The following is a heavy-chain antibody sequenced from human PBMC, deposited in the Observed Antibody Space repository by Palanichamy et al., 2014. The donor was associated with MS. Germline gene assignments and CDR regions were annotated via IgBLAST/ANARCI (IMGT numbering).Heavy chain of an antibody. D-gene: IGHD2-15*01. CDR1: GFTFSTYW. V-gene: IGHV3-74*01. CDR2: INSDGSST. Sequence: EVQLVESGGDLIQPGGSLRLSCAASGFTFSTYWMHWVRQAPGKGLVWVSRINSDGSSTTYADSVKGRFTISRDNAKNTLYLQMNSLRAEDTAVYYCARAAKFCSGGSCDSRVPDYWGQGTLVTVSS. CDR3: ARAAKFCSGGSCDSRVPDY. J-gene: IGHJ4*02.